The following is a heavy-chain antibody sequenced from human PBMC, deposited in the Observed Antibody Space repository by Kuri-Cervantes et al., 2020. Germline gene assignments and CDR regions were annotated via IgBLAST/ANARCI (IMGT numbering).Heavy chain of an antibody. Sequence: SETLSLTCTVYGESFSGYYWSWIRQPPGKGLEWIGEISHSGSTNSNPSLKSRVTISLDTSKNQFSLKLSSVTAADTALYFCARGRRGSSWRYFDYWGQGTLVTVSS. J-gene: IGHJ4*02. CDR2: ISHSGST. CDR3: ARGRRGSSWRYFDY. D-gene: IGHD6-13*01. CDR1: GESFSGYY. V-gene: IGHV4-34*01.